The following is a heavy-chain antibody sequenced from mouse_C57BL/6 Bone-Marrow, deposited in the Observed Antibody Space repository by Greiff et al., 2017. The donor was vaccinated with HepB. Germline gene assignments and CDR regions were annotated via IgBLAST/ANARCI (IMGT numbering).Heavy chain of an antibody. CDR3: ARRPPDPTANWYFDV. J-gene: IGHJ1*03. Sequence: QVQLQQSGPELVKPGASVKISCKASGYTFTDYYINWVKQRPGQGLEWIGWIFPGSGSTYYNEKFKGKATLTVDKSSSTAYMLLSSLTSEDSAVYFCARRPPDPTANWYFDVWGTGTTVTVSS. V-gene: IGHV1-75*01. CDR2: IFPGSGST. CDR1: GYTFTDYY. D-gene: IGHD1-2*01.